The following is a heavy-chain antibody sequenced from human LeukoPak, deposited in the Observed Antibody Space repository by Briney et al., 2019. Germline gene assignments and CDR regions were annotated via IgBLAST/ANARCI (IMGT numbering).Heavy chain of an antibody. V-gene: IGHV1-69*06. J-gene: IGHJ6*03. CDR3: ARAPSRTYSSSVVPYYYYYMDV. CDR1: GGTFSSYA. Sequence: RASVKVSCKASGGTFSSYAISWVRQAPGQGLEWMGGIIPIFSTANYAQKFQGRVTITADKSTSTAYMELSSLRSEDTAVYYCARAPSRTYSSSVVPYYYYYMDVWGKGTTVTVSS. D-gene: IGHD6-6*01. CDR2: IIPIFSTA.